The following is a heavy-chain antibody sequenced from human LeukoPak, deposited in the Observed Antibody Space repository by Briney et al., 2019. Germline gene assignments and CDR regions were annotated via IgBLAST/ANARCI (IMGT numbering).Heavy chain of an antibody. V-gene: IGHV3-30*04. J-gene: IGHJ4*02. CDR1: GFTFSSYA. CDR3: ARARMLDY. Sequence: GGSLRLSCAASGFTFSSYAMHWVRQAPGKGLEWVAVISYDGSNKYYADSVKGRFTISRDNSKNTLYLQMNSLTAEDTALYYCARARMLDYWGQGTLVTVSS. CDR2: ISYDGSNK. D-gene: IGHD2-8*01.